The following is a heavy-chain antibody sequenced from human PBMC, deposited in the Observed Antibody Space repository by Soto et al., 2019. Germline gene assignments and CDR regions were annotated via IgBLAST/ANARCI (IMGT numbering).Heavy chain of an antibody. J-gene: IGHJ4*02. CDR2: INHSGST. D-gene: IGHD6-19*01. CDR3: ARARRRGYCSVSKQPDLKKGIAVAGTHFDY. CDR1: GGSFSGYY. Sequence: SETLSLTCAVYGGSFSGYYWSWIRQPPGKGLEWIGEINHSGSTNYNPSLKSRVTISVDTSKNQFSLKLSSVTAADTAVYYCARARRRGYCSVSKQPDLKKGIAVAGTHFDYWGQGTLVTVSS. V-gene: IGHV4-34*01.